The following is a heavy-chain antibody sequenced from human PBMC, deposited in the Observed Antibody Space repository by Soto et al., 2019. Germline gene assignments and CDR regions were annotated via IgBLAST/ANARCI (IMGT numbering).Heavy chain of an antibody. J-gene: IGHJ5*02. CDR3: AFCNGFCYIFSGPVFDP. CDR1: GGSISSYY. V-gene: IGHV4-59*01. D-gene: IGHD3-9*01. Sequence: SETLSLTCTVSGGSISSYYWSWIRQPPGKGLEWIGYIYYSGSTNYNPSLKSRVTISVDTSKNQFSLKLSSVTAAATAVYSFAFCNGFCYIFSGPVFDPWGQGTLVTVSS. CDR2: IYYSGST.